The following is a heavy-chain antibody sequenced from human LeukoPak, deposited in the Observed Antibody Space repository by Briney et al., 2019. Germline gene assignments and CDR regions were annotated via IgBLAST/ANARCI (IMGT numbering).Heavy chain of an antibody. Sequence: GGSLRLSCAASGFTFSSYSMNWVRQAPGKGLEWVSAISGDSRYIYYADSVRGRFTISRDNAKNSLYLQMNSLRAEDTAVYYCARLSVYSWYFDLWGRGTLVTVSS. CDR2: ISGDSRYI. D-gene: IGHD2-8*01. V-gene: IGHV3-21*01. CDR3: ARLSVYSWYFDL. J-gene: IGHJ2*01. CDR1: GFTFSSYS.